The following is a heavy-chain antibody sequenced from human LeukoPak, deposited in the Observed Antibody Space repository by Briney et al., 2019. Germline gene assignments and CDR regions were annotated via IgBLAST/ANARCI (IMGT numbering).Heavy chain of an antibody. CDR2: IYYSGST. CDR1: GGSISSYY. J-gene: IGHJ6*03. D-gene: IGHD1-7*01. CDR3: ARELELPNYYMDV. V-gene: IGHV4-59*12. Sequence: SETLSLTCTVSGGSISSYYWSWIRQPPGKGLEWIGYIYYSGSTNYNPSLKSRVTISVDTSKNQFSLKLSSVTAADTAVYYCARELELPNYYMDVWGKGTTVTVSS.